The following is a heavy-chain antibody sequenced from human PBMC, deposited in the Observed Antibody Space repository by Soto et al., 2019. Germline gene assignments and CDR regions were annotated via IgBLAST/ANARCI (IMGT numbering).Heavy chain of an antibody. CDR1: GYTFTSYG. Sequence: QVQLVQSGPEVKKPGASVKVSCKTSGYTFTSYGISWVRQAPGQGLEWMGWITTDKGKTTYAKKFQGRDTMTTDTSTSTGSMELRSLRSDDTAVYYCATRSPAFDYWVQGTLVTVSS. J-gene: IGHJ4*02. V-gene: IGHV1-18*01. CDR2: ITTDKGKT. CDR3: ATRSPAFDY.